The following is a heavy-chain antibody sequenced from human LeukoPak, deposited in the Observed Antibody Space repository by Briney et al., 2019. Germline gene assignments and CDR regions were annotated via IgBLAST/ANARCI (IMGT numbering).Heavy chain of an antibody. CDR3: AKERIVGRFLEWLFWY. CDR1: GFTFSSYA. J-gene: IGHJ4*02. D-gene: IGHD3-3*01. CDR2: ISYDGSNK. V-gene: IGHV3-30-3*01. Sequence: GGSLRLSCAASGFTFSSYAMHWVRQAPGKGLEWVAVISYDGSNKYYADSVKGRFTISRDNSKNTLYLQMNSLRAEDTAVYYCAKERIVGRFLEWLFWYWGQGTLVTVSS.